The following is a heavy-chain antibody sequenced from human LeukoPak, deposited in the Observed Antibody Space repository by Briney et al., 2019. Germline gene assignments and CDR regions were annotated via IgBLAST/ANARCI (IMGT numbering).Heavy chain of an antibody. J-gene: IGHJ4*02. Sequence: EASVKVSCKASGYTFTSYDINWVRQATGQGLEWMGWVNPNSGNTGYAQKFQGRVTMTRNTSISTAYMELSSLRSEDTAVYYCARVPYGSGSAFDYWGQGTLVTVSS. D-gene: IGHD3-10*01. CDR3: ARVPYGSGSAFDY. CDR1: GYTFTSYD. V-gene: IGHV1-8*01. CDR2: VNPNSGNT.